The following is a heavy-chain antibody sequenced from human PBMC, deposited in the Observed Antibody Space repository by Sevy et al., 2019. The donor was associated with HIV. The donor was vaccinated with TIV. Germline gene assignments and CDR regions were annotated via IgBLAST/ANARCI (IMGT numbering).Heavy chain of an antibody. D-gene: IGHD3-22*01. CDR2: ISYDGSNK. Sequence: GGSLRLSCAASGFTFSTYAMHWVRQAPGKGLEWVALISYDGSNKYYADSVKGRFTISRDNSKNTLYLQMNSLRAEDTAVYYCTRATDYYDNSGGMDVWGQGTTVTVSS. J-gene: IGHJ6*02. CDR1: GFTFSTYA. V-gene: IGHV3-30-3*01. CDR3: TRATDYYDNSGGMDV.